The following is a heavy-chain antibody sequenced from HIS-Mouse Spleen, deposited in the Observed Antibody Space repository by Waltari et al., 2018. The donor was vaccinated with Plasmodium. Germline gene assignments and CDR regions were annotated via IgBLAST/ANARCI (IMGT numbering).Heavy chain of an antibody. D-gene: IGHD6-13*01. CDR3: ARVLGYKAAAGTFVEYFQH. Sequence: QVQLVQSGAEVKKPGASVKVACQASGYTFTGCYMPWVRTAPGHGLEWMGWINPNSGGTNYAQKFQGRVTMTRDTSISTAYMELSRLRSDDTAVYYCARVLGYKAAAGTFVEYFQHWGQGTLVTVSS. CDR2: INPNSGGT. CDR1: GYTFTGCY. V-gene: IGHV1-2*02. J-gene: IGHJ1*01.